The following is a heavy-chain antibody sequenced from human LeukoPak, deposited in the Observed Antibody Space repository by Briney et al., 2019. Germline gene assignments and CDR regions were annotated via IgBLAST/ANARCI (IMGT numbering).Heavy chain of an antibody. V-gene: IGHV3-74*01. D-gene: IGHD3-10*02. CDR1: GFMLSSYW. J-gene: IGHJ4*02. CDR2: INSDGSTT. CDR3: ASLSVRDA. Sequence: PGGSLRLSCAASGFMLSSYWMYWVRQAPGKGLVWVSRINSDGSTTTYADSVKGRFSISRDNAKNTLYLQMNSLRAEDTAVYYCASLSVRDAWGQGTLVTVSS.